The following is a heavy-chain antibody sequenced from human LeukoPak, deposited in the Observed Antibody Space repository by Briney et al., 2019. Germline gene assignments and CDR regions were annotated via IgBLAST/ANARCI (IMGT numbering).Heavy chain of an antibody. J-gene: IGHJ4*02. CDR1: GFTFSSYS. Sequence: GGSLRLSCAASGFTFSSYSVNWVRQAPGKGLEWVSSISSSSSYIYYADSVKGRFTISRDNAKNSLYLQMNSLRAEDTAVYYCARDGWSCSSTSCPGTYYFDYWGQGTLVTVSS. CDR2: ISSSSSYI. D-gene: IGHD2-2*01. V-gene: IGHV3-21*01. CDR3: ARDGWSCSSTSCPGTYYFDY.